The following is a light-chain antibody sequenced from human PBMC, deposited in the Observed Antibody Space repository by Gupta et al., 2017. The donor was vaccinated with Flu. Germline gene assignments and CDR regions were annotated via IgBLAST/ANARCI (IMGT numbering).Light chain of an antibody. CDR2: DAS. J-gene: IGKJ5*01. CDR3: QQRYNWPIT. Sequence: EVVLTQSPVTLSLSPGERATLSCRASQTVTTYLAWYQQKIGQAPRLLIYDASIRATGTPARFSGSGSATDFTLTISRLEPEDFAVYYCQQRYNWPITFGPGTRLEIK. CDR1: QTVTTY. V-gene: IGKV3-11*01.